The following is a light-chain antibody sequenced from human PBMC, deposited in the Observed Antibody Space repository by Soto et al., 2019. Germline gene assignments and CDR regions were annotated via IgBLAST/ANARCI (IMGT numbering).Light chain of an antibody. V-gene: IGKV1-5*03. J-gene: IGKJ3*01. CDR2: KGS. Sequence: DIQMTQSPSTLPASVGDSVTISCRASQSVSRWLAWYQQKPGKAPKLLIYKGSYLESGVPSRFSGSGSVTEFTLPINSLQPDDFATYYCQQYKTDFTFGPGTKV. CDR1: QSVSRW. CDR3: QQYKTDFT.